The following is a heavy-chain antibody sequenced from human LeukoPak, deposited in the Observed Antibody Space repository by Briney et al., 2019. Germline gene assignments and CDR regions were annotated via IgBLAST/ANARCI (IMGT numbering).Heavy chain of an antibody. CDR2: ISGSGGST. V-gene: IGHV3-23*01. J-gene: IGHJ3*02. Sequence: GGSLRLSCAASGFTFSSYAMSWVRQAPGKGLEWVSAISGSGGSTYYADSVKGRFTISRDNAKNSLYLQMNSLRAEDTAVYYCASPRAVAGYDAFDIWGQGTMVTVSS. CDR1: GFTFSSYA. D-gene: IGHD6-19*01. CDR3: ASPRAVAGYDAFDI.